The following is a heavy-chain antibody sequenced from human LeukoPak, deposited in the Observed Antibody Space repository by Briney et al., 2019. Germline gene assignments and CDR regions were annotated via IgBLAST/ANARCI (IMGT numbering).Heavy chain of an antibody. Sequence: KSSETLSLTCTVSGGSISSSSYYWGWLRQPPGKGLEWIGSIYYSGSTYYNPSLKSRVTISVDTSKNQFSLKLSSVTAADTAVYYCARRGYSGYDLEFDYWGQGTLVTVSS. J-gene: IGHJ4*02. CDR2: IYYSGST. CDR1: GGSISSSSYY. D-gene: IGHD5-12*01. CDR3: ARRGYSGYDLEFDY. V-gene: IGHV4-39*01.